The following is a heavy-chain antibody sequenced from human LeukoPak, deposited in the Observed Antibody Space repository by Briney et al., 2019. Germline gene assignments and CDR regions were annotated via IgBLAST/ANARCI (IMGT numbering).Heavy chain of an antibody. J-gene: IGHJ6*02. CDR3: TRDLRMDYYYVDYYYYGMDV. Sequence: GGSLRLSCAASGFTLNSYWMNWVRQAPGKGLAWVSRINSDGTSLTYADSVKGRFTVSRDNAKNTLYLQMNSLRAEDTAVYYCTRDLRMDYYYVDYYYYGMDVWGQGTTVTVSS. D-gene: IGHD3-10*02. CDR1: GFTLNSYW. CDR2: INSDGTSL. V-gene: IGHV3-74*03.